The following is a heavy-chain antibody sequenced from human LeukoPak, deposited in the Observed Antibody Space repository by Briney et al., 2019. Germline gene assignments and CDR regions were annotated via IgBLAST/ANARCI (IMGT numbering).Heavy chain of an antibody. D-gene: IGHD1-7*01. Sequence: GGSLRLSCAASGFTFSSYWMSWVRQAPGKGLEWVANIKQDGSEKYYVDSVKGRFTISRDNAKNSLYLQMNSLRAEDTAVYYCARDRELYNRAFDIWGQGTVVTVSS. CDR3: ARDRELYNRAFDI. CDR1: GFTFSSYW. CDR2: IKQDGSEK. J-gene: IGHJ3*02. V-gene: IGHV3-7*01.